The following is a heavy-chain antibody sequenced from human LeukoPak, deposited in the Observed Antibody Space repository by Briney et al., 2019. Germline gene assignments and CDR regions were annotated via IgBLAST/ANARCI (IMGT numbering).Heavy chain of an antibody. Sequence: GGSLRLSCSASGFTFSSYAMHWVGQAPGKGLEYVSAISSNGGSTYYADSVKGRFTISRDNSKNTLYLQMSSLRAEDTAVYYCVKGHDTMIVVVTPLLDYWGQGTLVTVSS. CDR2: ISSNGGST. CDR3: VKGHDTMIVVVTPLLDY. V-gene: IGHV3-64D*09. D-gene: IGHD3-22*01. J-gene: IGHJ4*02. CDR1: GFTFSSYA.